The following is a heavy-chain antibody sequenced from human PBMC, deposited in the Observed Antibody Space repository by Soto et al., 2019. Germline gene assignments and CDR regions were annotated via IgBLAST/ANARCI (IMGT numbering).Heavy chain of an antibody. D-gene: IGHD6-6*01. Sequence: ASVKVSCKASGYTFTGYYMHWVRQAPGQGLEWMGWINPHSGGTNYAQKFQGRVTMTRDTSISTAYMELSRLRSDDTAVYYCARGSGSSSRYYYGMDVWGQGTTVTVSS. J-gene: IGHJ6*02. CDR2: INPHSGGT. CDR3: ARGSGSSSRYYYGMDV. CDR1: GYTFTGYY. V-gene: IGHV1-2*02.